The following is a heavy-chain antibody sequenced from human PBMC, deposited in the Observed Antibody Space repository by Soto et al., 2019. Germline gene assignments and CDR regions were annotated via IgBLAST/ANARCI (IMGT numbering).Heavy chain of an antibody. CDR2: IYYSGST. D-gene: IGHD3-22*01. Sequence: SETLSLTCTVSGGSISSGGYYWSWIRQHPGKGLEWIGYIYYSGSTYYNPSLKSRVTISVDTSKNQFSLKLSSVTAADTAVYYWARGRYYDSSGYFSFDYGGQGTLVTVSS. J-gene: IGHJ4*02. CDR1: GGSISSGGYY. CDR3: ARGRYYDSSGYFSFDY. V-gene: IGHV4-31*03.